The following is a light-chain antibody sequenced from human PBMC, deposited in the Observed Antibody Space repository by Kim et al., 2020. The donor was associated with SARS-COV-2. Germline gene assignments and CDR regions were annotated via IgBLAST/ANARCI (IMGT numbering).Light chain of an antibody. CDR2: QDT. CDR3: QAWDSSTAV. J-gene: IGLJ3*02. Sequence: SYELTQPPSVSVSPGQTASITCSGDKLGDKYVCWYQQKPGQSPVLVMYQDTKRPSEIPDRFSGPTSGNTATLTISGTQAMDEADYYCQAWDSSTAVFGGG. V-gene: IGLV3-1*01. CDR1: KLGDKY.